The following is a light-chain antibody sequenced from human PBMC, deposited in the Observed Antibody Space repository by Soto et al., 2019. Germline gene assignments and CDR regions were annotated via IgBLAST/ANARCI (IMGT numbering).Light chain of an antibody. V-gene: IGKV1-5*01. CDR2: DAS. J-gene: IGKJ1*01. CDR3: QQSYSTTWT. Sequence: DIQITQSPSTLSASVGDRVTITCRASQSISSWLAWYQQKPGKAPKLLIYDASSLESGVPSRFSGSGSGTEFTLTINSLQPEDFATYSCQQSYSTTWTFGQGTKVDIK. CDR1: QSISSW.